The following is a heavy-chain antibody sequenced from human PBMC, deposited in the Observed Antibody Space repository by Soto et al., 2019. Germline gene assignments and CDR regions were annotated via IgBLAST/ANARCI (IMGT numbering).Heavy chain of an antibody. V-gene: IGHV4-59*01. CDR2: IYYSGST. CDR3: ARVRDGEWLVYFDY. J-gene: IGHJ4*02. D-gene: IGHD6-19*01. Sequence: QVQLQESGPGLVKPSETLSLTCTVSGGSISSYYWSWIRQPPGKGLEWIGYIYYSGSTNYNPSLKSRVTISVDTSKNQFSLKLSSVTAADTAVYYCARVRDGEWLVYFDYWGQGTLVTVSS. CDR1: GGSISSYY.